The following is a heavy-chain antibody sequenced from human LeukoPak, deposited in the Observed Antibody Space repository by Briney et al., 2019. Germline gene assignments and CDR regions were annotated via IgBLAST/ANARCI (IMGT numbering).Heavy chain of an antibody. CDR3: ARHSVYTVTSPLDY. D-gene: IGHD4-17*01. J-gene: IGHJ4*02. Sequence: GESLKISCRASGYSSTASYIAWSRQLPGTGPEWMGSIDPSDSYTKYSPSFQGHVTISADKSIGTAYLQWSSLKALDTAIYSCARHSVYTVTSPLDYWGQGTLVTVSP. CDR2: IDPSDSYT. CDR1: GYSSTASY. V-gene: IGHV5-10-1*01.